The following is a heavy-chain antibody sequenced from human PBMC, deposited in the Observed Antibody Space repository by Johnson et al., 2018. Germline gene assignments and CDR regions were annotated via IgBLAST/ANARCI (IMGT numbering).Heavy chain of an antibody. D-gene: IGHD1/OR15-1a*01. Sequence: QLVESGGGLVQPGGSLRRSCTASGFTFSNYAMSWVRQAPGNGPEWVSAISGRGSNTYYADYVEGRFTVSRDNSKNTLYLQMNSLRAEDTAVYYCARAVEQWPRYYYYYGMDVWGQGTTVTVSS. CDR3: ARAVEQWPRYYYYYGMDV. CDR2: ISGRGSNT. J-gene: IGHJ6*02. V-gene: IGHV3-23*04. CDR1: GFTFSNYA.